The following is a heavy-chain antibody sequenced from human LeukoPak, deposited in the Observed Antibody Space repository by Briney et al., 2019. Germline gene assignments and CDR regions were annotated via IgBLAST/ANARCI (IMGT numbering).Heavy chain of an antibody. J-gene: IGHJ4*02. V-gene: IGHV3-11*04. CDR3: ARKDFSSGSFSY. Sequence: GGSLRLSCAVSGFPFTRFYMSWIRQAPGKGLEWISYIGLSGSPLGYADSVRGRFTISRDNAKNSLYLEMNSLRAEDTAVYYCARKDFSSGSFSYWGQGTLVTVSS. CDR1: GFPFTRFY. CDR2: IGLSGSPL. D-gene: IGHD3-22*01.